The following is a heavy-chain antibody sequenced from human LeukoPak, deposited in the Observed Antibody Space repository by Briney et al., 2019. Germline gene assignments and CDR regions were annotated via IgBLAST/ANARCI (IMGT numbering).Heavy chain of an antibody. J-gene: IGHJ6*03. CDR2: SGSGGST. CDR1: GFTFSSYA. Sequence: GGSLRLSCAASGFTFSSYAMSWVRQAPGKGLEWVSASGSGGSTHYADSVKGRFTISRDNAKNSLYLQMNSLTAEDTALYHCARERRGYSGYKSIGDYYYYYMDVWGKGTTVTISS. V-gene: IGHV3-23*01. D-gene: IGHD5-12*01. CDR3: ARERRGYSGYKSIGDYYYYYMDV.